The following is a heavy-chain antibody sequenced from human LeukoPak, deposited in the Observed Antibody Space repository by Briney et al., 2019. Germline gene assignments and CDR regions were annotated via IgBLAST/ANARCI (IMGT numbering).Heavy chain of an antibody. D-gene: IGHD2-8*01. J-gene: IGHJ4*02. Sequence: ASVKVSCKASGYTFTNYHISWVRQAPGQGLEWMGWISTYNGNANYAQNLQGRVTMTTDTSTSTAYMELRSLRSDDTAVYYCALISYCTTITCYFLDYWGQGTLVTVSS. CDR2: ISTYNGNA. CDR1: GYTFTNYH. CDR3: ALISYCTTITCYFLDY. V-gene: IGHV1-18*01.